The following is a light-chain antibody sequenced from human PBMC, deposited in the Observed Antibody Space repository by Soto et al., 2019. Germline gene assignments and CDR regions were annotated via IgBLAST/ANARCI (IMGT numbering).Light chain of an antibody. V-gene: IGKV3-11*01. CDR3: QQRSNWPPLT. J-gene: IGKJ4*01. CDR2: DAF. Sequence: EIVLTQSPATLSLSPGERATLSCRASQSVSSYLAWYQQKPGQATRLLIYDAFNRATGSPARFSGSGSGTDVTLTISSLEPEDVAVYYCQQRSNWPPLTFGGGTKVEIK. CDR1: QSVSSY.